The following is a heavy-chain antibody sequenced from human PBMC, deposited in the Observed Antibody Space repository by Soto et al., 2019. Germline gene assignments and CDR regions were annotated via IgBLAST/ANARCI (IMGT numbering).Heavy chain of an antibody. V-gene: IGHV3-23*01. CDR1: GFAFSSHP. CDR3: ARRAFGSSRSFDI. Sequence: LRLSCTGSGFAFSSHPMSWVRQAPERGLEWVSGISDGGDLTYNADSVRGRFTISRDNSKNTLFLQMNSLRVEDTAVYYCARRAFGSSRSFDIWGQGTMVTVSS. CDR2: ISDGGDLT. J-gene: IGHJ3*02. D-gene: IGHD6-6*01.